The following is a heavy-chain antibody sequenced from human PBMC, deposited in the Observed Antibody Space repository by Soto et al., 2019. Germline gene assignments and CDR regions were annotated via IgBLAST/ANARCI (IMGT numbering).Heavy chain of an antibody. D-gene: IGHD3-3*01. Sequence: SETLSLTCTVSGGSISSGGYYWSWIRQHPGKGLEWIGYIYYSGSTYYNPSLKSRVTISVDTSKNQFSLKLSSVTAADTAVYYCARGPRYEFWSGLSEGRAYFDYWGQATLVTVSS. CDR3: ARGPRYEFWSGLSEGRAYFDY. CDR2: IYYSGST. CDR1: GGSISSGGYY. V-gene: IGHV4-31*03. J-gene: IGHJ4*02.